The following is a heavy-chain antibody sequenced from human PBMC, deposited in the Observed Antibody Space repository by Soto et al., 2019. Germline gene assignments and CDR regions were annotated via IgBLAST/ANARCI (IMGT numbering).Heavy chain of an antibody. CDR3: TRSGLGRVPALISFLAFRLHRSFD. V-gene: IGHV4-38-2*01. Sequence: GKGLEWIGSIYHSGSTYYNPSLKSRVTISVDTSKNQFSLKLSSVTAADTAVYYCTRSGLGRVPALISFLAFRLHRSFD. CDR2: IYHSGST. J-gene: IGHJ2*01. D-gene: IGHD2-2*01.